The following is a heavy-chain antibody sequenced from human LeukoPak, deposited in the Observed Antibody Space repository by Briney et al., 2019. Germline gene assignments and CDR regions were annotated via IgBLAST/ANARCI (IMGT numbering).Heavy chain of an antibody. D-gene: IGHD1-26*01. CDR3: AREGSWYSGSQVD. CDR1: GGSISSYY. Sequence: PSETLSLTCTVSGGSISSYYWSWIRQPPGKGLEWIGYIYYSGSTNYNPSLKSRVTISVDTSKNQFSLKLSSVTAADTAVYYCAREGSWYSGSQVDWGQGTLVTVSS. CDR2: IYYSGST. J-gene: IGHJ4*02. V-gene: IGHV4-59*12.